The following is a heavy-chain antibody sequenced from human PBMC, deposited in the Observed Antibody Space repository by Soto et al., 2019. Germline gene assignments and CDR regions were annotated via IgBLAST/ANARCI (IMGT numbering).Heavy chain of an antibody. CDR3: ARDRHCSSTSCYTAENGMDV. D-gene: IGHD2-2*02. CDR1: GGSISSYY. CDR2: IYTSGST. Sequence: QVQLQESGPGLVKPSETLSLTCTVSGGSISSYYWSWIRQPAGKGLEWIGRIYTSGSTNYIPSLKSRVTMSVDTSKNQFSLKLSSVTAADTAVYYCARDRHCSSTSCYTAENGMDVWGQGTTVTVSS. J-gene: IGHJ6*02. V-gene: IGHV4-4*07.